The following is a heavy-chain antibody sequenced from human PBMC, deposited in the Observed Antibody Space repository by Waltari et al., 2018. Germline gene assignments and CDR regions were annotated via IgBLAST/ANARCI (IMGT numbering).Heavy chain of an antibody. CDR3: ARDLGRYSYPI. CDR2: TYSGGST. Sequence: EVQLVESGGGLVQPGGSLRLSCAASGFTVSSNYMSWVRQAPGKGLELVSGTYSGGSTDYAESGKGRFTISRHNSKNTLYLQMNSLRAEDTAVYYCARDLGRYSYPIWGQGTLVTVSS. V-gene: IGHV3-53*04. D-gene: IGHD5-18*01. J-gene: IGHJ4*02. CDR1: GFTVSSNY.